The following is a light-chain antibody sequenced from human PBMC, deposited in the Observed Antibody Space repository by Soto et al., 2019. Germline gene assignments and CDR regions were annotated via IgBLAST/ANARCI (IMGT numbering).Light chain of an antibody. CDR1: HSVRSTY. V-gene: IGKV3-15*01. CDR3: QQYEKWPRT. CDR2: CXA. Sequence: GERVPLSWSTRHSVRSTYLTCSQQEPGQSPRLLIYCXAARATGIPARFSGGGSGAEYPLTISSLQSEDFAVYYCQQYEKWPRTFGQGTKVDIK. J-gene: IGKJ1*01.